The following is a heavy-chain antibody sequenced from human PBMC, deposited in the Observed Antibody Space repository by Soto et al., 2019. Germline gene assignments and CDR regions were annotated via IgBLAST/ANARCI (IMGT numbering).Heavy chain of an antibody. V-gene: IGHV4-34*01. J-gene: IGHJ3*02. CDR3: ARGYRARIFSGIDAFDI. CDR1: GGSFSGYY. Sequence: PSETLSLTCAVYGGSFSGYYWNWIRQPPGKGLEWIGEINHSGSTNYNPSLKSRVTISVDTSKNQFSLKLSSVTAADTAVYYCARGYRARIFSGIDAFDIWGQGTMVTVSS. D-gene: IGHD3-9*01. CDR2: INHSGST.